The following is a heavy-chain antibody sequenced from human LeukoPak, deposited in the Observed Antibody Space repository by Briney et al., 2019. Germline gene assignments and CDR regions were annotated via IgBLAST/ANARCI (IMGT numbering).Heavy chain of an antibody. V-gene: IGHV3-30*02. D-gene: IGHD2-2*01. Sequence: GGPLRLSCAASGFTFSSYGMHWVPQAPGKGLEGVAFIRYDGSNKYYADSVKGRFTISRDNSKNTLYLQMNSLRAEDTAVYYCAKDGGYCSSTSCPEDHWFDPWGQGTLVTVSS. CDR1: GFTFSSYG. CDR3: AKDGGYCSSTSCPEDHWFDP. J-gene: IGHJ5*02. CDR2: IRYDGSNK.